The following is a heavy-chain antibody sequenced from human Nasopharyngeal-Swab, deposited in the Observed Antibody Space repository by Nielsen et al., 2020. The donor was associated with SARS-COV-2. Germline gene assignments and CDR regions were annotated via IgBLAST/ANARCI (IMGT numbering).Heavy chain of an antibody. Sequence: GESLKISCAASGFTFSSYEMNWVRQAPGKGLEWVSYISSSGSTIYCADSVKGRFTISRDNAKNSLYLQMNSLRAEDTAVYYCARASLSGSSTGRRAFDIWGQGTMVTVSS. D-gene: IGHD1-26*01. CDR3: ARASLSGSSTGRRAFDI. J-gene: IGHJ3*02. CDR1: GFTFSSYE. V-gene: IGHV3-48*03. CDR2: ISSSGSTI.